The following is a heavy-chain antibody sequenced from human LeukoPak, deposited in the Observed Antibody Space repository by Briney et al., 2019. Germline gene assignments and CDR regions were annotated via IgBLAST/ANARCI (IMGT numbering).Heavy chain of an antibody. V-gene: IGHV1-69*13. D-gene: IGHD2-15*01. CDR3: ARDRGYCSGGSCYFYYFDY. CDR2: IIPIFGTA. Sequence: GASVTVSCKASGYTFISNAVHWVRQAPGQRLEWMGGIIPIFGTANYAQKFQGRVTITADESTSTAYMELSSLRSEDTAVYYCARDRGYCSGGSCYFYYFDYWGQGTLVTVSS. J-gene: IGHJ4*02. CDR1: GYTFISNA.